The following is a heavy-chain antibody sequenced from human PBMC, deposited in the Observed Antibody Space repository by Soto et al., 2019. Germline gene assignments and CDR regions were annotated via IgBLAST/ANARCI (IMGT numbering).Heavy chain of an antibody. V-gene: IGHV3-NL1*01. CDR2: ISSGRSTK. CDR1: GFTFSNYG. Sequence: GGSLRLSCAASGFTFSNYGMHWVRQAPGKGLEWVAVISSGRSTKYYADSVKGRFTISRDNAKNTLYLQMNSLRAEDTAVYYCAGNYYDSSGYFNWFDPWGQGTLVTVSS. CDR3: AGNYYDSSGYFNWFDP. D-gene: IGHD3-22*01. J-gene: IGHJ5*02.